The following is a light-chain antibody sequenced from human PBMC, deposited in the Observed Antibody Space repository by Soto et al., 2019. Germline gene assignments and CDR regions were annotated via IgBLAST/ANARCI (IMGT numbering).Light chain of an antibody. CDR3: SSWDDSLSGVV. J-gene: IGLJ2*01. CDR1: NSNIGKHT. Sequence: QSVVTQPPSASGTPGQGVSISCSGSNSNIGKHTVNWYQQVPGTAPKLLIYSTNQRPSGVPDRFSGSKSGTSASLTIRGLQSEDEADYHCSSWDDSLSGVVFGGGTKLPS. V-gene: IGLV1-44*01. CDR2: STN.